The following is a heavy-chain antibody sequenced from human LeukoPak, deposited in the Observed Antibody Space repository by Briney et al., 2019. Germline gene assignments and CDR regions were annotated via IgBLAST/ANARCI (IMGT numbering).Heavy chain of an antibody. V-gene: IGHV1-8*01. CDR3: ARVTYCSSTSCYAGFDY. CDR1: GYTFTSYD. CDR2: MNPNSGNT. Sequence: PRASVKVSCKASGYTFTSYDINWVRQATGQGLEWMGWMNPNSGNTGYAQKFQGRVTMTRNTSISTAYMELSSLRSEDTAVYYCARVTYCSSTSCYAGFDYWGQGTLVTVSS. J-gene: IGHJ4*02. D-gene: IGHD2-2*01.